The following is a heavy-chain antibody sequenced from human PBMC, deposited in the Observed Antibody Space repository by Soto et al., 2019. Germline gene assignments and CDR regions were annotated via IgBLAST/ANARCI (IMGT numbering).Heavy chain of an antibody. CDR2: ISGSGGST. J-gene: IGHJ4*02. V-gene: IGHV3-23*01. CDR1: GVTFSSYA. CDR3: AKDPYYDFSPGY. D-gene: IGHD3-3*01. Sequence: GGSLRLSCAASGVTFSSYAMSWVRQAPGKGLEWVSAISGSGGSTYYADSVKGRFTISRDNSKNTLYLQMNSLRAEDTAVYYCAKDPYYDFSPGYWGQGTLVTVSS.